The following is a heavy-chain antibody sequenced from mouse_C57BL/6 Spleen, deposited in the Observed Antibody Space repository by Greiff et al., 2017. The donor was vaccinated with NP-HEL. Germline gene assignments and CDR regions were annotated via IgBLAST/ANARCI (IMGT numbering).Heavy chain of an antibody. CDR2: IHPNSGST. V-gene: IGHV1-64*01. J-gene: IGHJ3*01. Sequence: QVHVKQPGAELVKPGASVKLSCKASGYTFTSYWMHWVKQRPGQGLEWIGMIHPNSGSTNYNEKFKSKATLTVDKSSSTAYMQLSSLTSEDSAVYYCARGGGLPFAYWGQGTLVTVSA. CDR1: GYTFTSYW. CDR3: ARGGGLPFAY.